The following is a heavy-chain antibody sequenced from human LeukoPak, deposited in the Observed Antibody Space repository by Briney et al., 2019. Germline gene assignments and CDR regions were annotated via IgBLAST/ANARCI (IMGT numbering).Heavy chain of an antibody. J-gene: IGHJ4*02. CDR3: AKDMGRGWCYFDY. D-gene: IGHD6-19*01. Sequence: GGSLRLSCAASGFTFSTYAMSWVRQAPGKGLEWVSTFTGGEGITHYADSVKGRFTISRDNSKNTLYLQMNSLRVKDTAVYYCAKDMGRGWCYFDYWGQGTLVTVSS. CDR2: FTGGEGIT. CDR1: GFTFSTYA. V-gene: IGHV3-23*01.